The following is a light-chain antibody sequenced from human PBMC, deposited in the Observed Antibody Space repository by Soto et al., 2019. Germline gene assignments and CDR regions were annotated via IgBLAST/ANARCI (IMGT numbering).Light chain of an antibody. CDR1: QSVNSD. V-gene: IGKV3-15*01. J-gene: IGKJ4*01. CDR3: QQYNNCPLT. Sequence: ETGMTQSPATRSASQGESATLSCRASQSVNSDLAWYQQIPGQAPRLLIYSASTGATGGQARFSVSGSGTEFTLTISILQSEDFAIYYCQQYNNCPLTFGGWTKVESK. CDR2: SAS.